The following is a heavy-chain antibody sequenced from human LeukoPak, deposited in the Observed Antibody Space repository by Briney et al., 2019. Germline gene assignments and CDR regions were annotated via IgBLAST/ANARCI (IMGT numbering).Heavy chain of an antibody. Sequence: SVKVSCKASGGTFSSYAISWVRQAPRQGLEWMGRIIPILGIANYAQKFQGRVTITADKSTSTAYMELSSLRSEDTAVYYCARVGPDSGSYSYYFDYWGQGTLVTVSS. D-gene: IGHD3-10*01. CDR2: IIPILGIA. V-gene: IGHV1-69*04. CDR1: GGTFSSYA. J-gene: IGHJ4*02. CDR3: ARVGPDSGSYSYYFDY.